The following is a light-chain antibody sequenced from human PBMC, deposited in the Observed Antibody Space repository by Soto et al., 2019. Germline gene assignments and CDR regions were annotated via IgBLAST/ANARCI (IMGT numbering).Light chain of an antibody. J-gene: IGLJ1*01. CDR2: DVS. CDR3: CSYTRSGTLI. Sequence: QSALTQPASASGSPGQPSTISCVGTSGDIGDYNYVSWYQQHPGKVPKVIIYDVSNRPSGVSYRFSGTKSGNTASLTVSGLQAEDEADYYCCSYTRSGTLIFGTGTKLTVL. CDR1: SGDIGDYNY. V-gene: IGLV2-14*01.